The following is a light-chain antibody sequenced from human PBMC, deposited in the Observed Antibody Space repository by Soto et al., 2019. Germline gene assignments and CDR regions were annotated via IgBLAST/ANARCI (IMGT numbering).Light chain of an antibody. Sequence: QSVLTQPPSASGSPGQSVTISCTGTSSDVGGYNYVSWLQQHPGKAPKLMIYEVSKRPSGVPDRFSGSKSGNTASLTVSGLQAEDEADYYCTSYAGSNNFEVFGTGTKVTVL. V-gene: IGLV2-8*01. CDR3: TSYAGSNNFEV. CDR1: SSDVGGYNY. CDR2: EVS. J-gene: IGLJ1*01.